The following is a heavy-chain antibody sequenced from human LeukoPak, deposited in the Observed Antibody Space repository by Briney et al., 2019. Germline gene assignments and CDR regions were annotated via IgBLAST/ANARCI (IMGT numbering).Heavy chain of an antibody. V-gene: IGHV4-30-4*08. Sequence: SETLSLTCTVSGGSISSGDYYWSWIRQPPGKGLEWIGYIYYSGSTYYNPSLKSRVTISVDTSKTQFSLKLSSVTAADTAVYYCASRGYSYGRNFDYWGQGTLVTVSS. D-gene: IGHD5-18*01. CDR2: IYYSGST. CDR3: ASRGYSYGRNFDY. CDR1: GGSISSGDYY. J-gene: IGHJ4*02.